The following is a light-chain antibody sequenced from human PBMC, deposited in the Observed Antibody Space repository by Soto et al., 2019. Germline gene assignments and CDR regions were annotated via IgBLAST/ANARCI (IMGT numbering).Light chain of an antibody. J-gene: IGKJ1*01. CDR1: QSINNY. V-gene: IGKV1-39*01. CDR3: QQSYNTPRT. Sequence: DIQMTQSPSSLSASLADRVTITCRPSQSINNYLHWFQRKPGKAPKLLIYAASTLQGGVPSRFSGSGSGTDFTLAISSLHPEDFATYFCQQSYNTPRTFGKGTKVDIK. CDR2: AAS.